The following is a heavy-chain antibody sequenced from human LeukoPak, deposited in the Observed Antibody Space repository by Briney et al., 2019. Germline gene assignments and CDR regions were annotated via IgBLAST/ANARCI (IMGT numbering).Heavy chain of an antibody. CDR2: ISYDGSNK. J-gene: IGHJ5*02. CDR3: ARDAINAARGWFDP. CDR1: GFTFSSYG. D-gene: IGHD6-6*01. Sequence: GGSLRLSCAASGFTFSSYGMHWVRQAPGKGLGWVAVISYDGSNKYYADSVKGRFTISRDNSKNTLYLQMNSLRAEDTAIYYCARDAINAARGWFDPWGQGTLVAVSS. V-gene: IGHV3-30*03.